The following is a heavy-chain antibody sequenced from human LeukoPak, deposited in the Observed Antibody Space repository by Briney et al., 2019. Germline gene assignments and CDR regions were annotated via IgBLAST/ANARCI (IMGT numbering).Heavy chain of an antibody. J-gene: IGHJ4*02. Sequence: PSETLSLTCAVSGYSISSGYYWGWIRQPPGKGLEWMGSIYHSGSTYYNPSLKRLVTISVDTSKNQFSLKLSSVTAADTAVYYCARHILSMGHFDYWGQGTLVTVSS. CDR1: GYSISSGYY. D-gene: IGHD2-21*01. CDR2: IYHSGST. V-gene: IGHV4-38-2*01. CDR3: ARHILSMGHFDY.